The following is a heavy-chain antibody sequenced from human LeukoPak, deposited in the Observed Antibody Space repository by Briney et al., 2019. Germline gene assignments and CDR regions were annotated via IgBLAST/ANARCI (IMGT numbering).Heavy chain of an antibody. V-gene: IGHV4-59*01. Sequence: SETLSLTCTVSGGSISSYYWSWIRQPPGKGLEWIWYIYYSGSTNYNPSLKSRVTISVDTSKNQFSLKLSSVTAADTAVYYCARGYSSSDPFDYWGQGTLVTVSS. D-gene: IGHD6-6*01. CDR1: GGSISSYY. CDR2: IYYSGST. J-gene: IGHJ4*02. CDR3: ARGYSSSDPFDY.